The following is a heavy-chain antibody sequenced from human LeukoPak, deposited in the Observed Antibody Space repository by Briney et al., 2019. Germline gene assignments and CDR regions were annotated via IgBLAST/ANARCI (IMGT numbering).Heavy chain of an antibody. CDR2: IFYNGNS. V-gene: IGHV4-59*01. D-gene: IGHD1-14*01. CDR1: GGSISNYY. Sequence: TETLSLTCTVSGGSISNYYWSWIRQSPGKGLEWIAYIFYNGNSNYNPSLKSRVTISVDTSKNQFSLKLSSVTAADTAVYYCARSGRIGASDSWGQGSLVTVSS. J-gene: IGHJ4*02. CDR3: ARSGRIGASDS.